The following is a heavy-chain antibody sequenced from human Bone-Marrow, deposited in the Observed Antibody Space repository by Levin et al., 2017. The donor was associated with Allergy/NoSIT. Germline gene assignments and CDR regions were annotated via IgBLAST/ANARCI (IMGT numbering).Heavy chain of an antibody. CDR3: AILINRLRDSKPQPDY. J-gene: IGHJ4*02. CDR2: ITPMFVTP. V-gene: IGHV1-69*13. D-gene: IGHD3-3*01. Sequence: WASVKVSCKTFGGTFFQSALSWVRQAPGQGLQWMGGITPMFVTPKYAQKFEDRITITADDSTSTTYLEVNSLTSDDTAIYYCAILINRLRDSKPQPDYWGQGTRVTVSS. CDR1: GGTFFQSA.